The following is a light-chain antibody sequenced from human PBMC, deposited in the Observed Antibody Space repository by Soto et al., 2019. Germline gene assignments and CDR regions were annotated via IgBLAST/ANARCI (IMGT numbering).Light chain of an antibody. V-gene: IGKV1-5*01. CDR2: DAS. Sequence: IQITHSPSTLPASVEDRVTITCRNSQSISSWLAWYQQKPGKAPKLLIYDASSLESGVPSRFSGSGSGTEFTLTISSLQPDDFATYYCQQYNSYSPTWTFGQGTKVDIK. J-gene: IGKJ1*01. CDR1: QSISSW. CDR3: QQYNSYSPTWT.